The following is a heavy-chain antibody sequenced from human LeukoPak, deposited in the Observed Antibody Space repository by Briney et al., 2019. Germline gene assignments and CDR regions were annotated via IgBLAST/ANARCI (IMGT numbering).Heavy chain of an antibody. CDR3: ARGPYTYFDY. J-gene: IGHJ4*02. V-gene: IGHV1-2*01. Sequence: ASVKVSCKASGYTFTGYYMHWVRQAPGQRLEWMGWINPNSGGTNYAQKFQGTVTSTRDTSIRTAYMERSRIRAHYTAVYYCARGPYTYFDYWGQGTLVTVSS. D-gene: IGHD2-2*02. CDR2: INPNSGGT. CDR1: GYTFTGYY.